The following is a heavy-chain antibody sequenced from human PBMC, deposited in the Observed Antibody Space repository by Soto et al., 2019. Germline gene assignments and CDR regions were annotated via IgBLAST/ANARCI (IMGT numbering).Heavy chain of an antibody. CDR3: ARVLYQLLSNDETYYSYMDV. D-gene: IGHD2-2*01. Sequence: PSETLSLTCAVYGGSFNSFFWSWLRLPPGKGLEWIGEINESGSTNQNASLKSRVTISVDTSTNQFSLKLSYVTAADTAVYYCARVLYQLLSNDETYYSYMDVWGKGNPVTVSS. CDR1: GGSFNSFF. V-gene: IGHV4-34*01. CDR2: INESGST. J-gene: IGHJ6*03.